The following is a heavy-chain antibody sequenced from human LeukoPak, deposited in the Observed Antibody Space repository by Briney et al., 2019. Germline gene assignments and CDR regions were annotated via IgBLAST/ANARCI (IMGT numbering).Heavy chain of an antibody. D-gene: IGHD2-2*01. CDR1: GFTLSSDW. CDR2: IKKDGIEK. V-gene: IGHV3-7*01. CDR3: ARGRYSSRSGGYYFDI. Sequence: PGGSLRLSCVVSGFTLSSDWMSWVRQAPGKGLEWVANIKKDGIEKYYVESVKGRFTISRDNAKNLLYLQMNSLRAEDTAVYYCARGRYSSRSGGYYFDIWGQGTLVTVSS. J-gene: IGHJ4*02.